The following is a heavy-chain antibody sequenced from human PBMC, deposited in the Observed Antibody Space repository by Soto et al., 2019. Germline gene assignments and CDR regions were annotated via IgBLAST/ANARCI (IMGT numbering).Heavy chain of an antibody. J-gene: IGHJ6*02. V-gene: IGHV3-23*01. CDR3: AKPRYYGGNLMNMDV. Sequence: EVQLLESGGGLVQPGGSLRLSWAASGFTFSSYAMSWVRQAPGKGLEWVSAISGSGGSTYYADSVKGRFTISRDNSKNTLYLQMNSLRAEDTAVYYCAKPRYYGGNLMNMDVWGQGTTVTVSS. D-gene: IGHD4-17*01. CDR2: ISGSGGST. CDR1: GFTFSSYA.